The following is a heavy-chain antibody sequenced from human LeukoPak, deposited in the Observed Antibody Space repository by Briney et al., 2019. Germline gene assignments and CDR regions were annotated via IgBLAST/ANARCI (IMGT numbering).Heavy chain of an antibody. J-gene: IGHJ4*02. CDR3: ARLEQLAPDE. Sequence: SETLSLTCTVSGGSIGSSSYYWGWIRQPPGRGLEWIGSIYYSGSTYYNPSLKSRVTISVDTSKNQFSLKLSSVTAADTAVYYCARLEQLAPDEWGQGTLVTVSS. V-gene: IGHV4-39*01. CDR2: IYYSGST. D-gene: IGHD6-6*01. CDR1: GGSIGSSSYY.